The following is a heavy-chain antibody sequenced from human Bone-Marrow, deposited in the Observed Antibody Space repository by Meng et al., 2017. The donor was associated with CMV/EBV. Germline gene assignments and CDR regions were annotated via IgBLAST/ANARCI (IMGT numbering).Heavy chain of an antibody. V-gene: IGHV3-74*01. CDR1: GFSFSSYW. D-gene: IGHD6-19*01. J-gene: IGHJ6*02. CDR2: IHNDGSST. Sequence: ESLKISCAASGFSFSSYWMHWVRQAPGKGLVWVAHIHNDGSSTTYADSVKGRFTISRDNAKNTVFLRMHSLGVEDTGVYYCARDSIVVPGRIYYYAMDVWGHGTTVTVSS. CDR3: ARDSIVVPGRIYYYAMDV.